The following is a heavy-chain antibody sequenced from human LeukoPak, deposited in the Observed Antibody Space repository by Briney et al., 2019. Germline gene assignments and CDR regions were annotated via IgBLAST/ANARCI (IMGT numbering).Heavy chain of an antibody. V-gene: IGHV4-4*02. CDR3: ARGGPPGYYYDYYMDV. J-gene: IGHJ6*03. CDR1: GGSISSSNW. Sequence: SETLSLTCAVSGGSISSSNWWSWVRQPPGKGLEWIGEIYHSEITNYNPSLKSRVTISVDKSKNQFSLRLSSVTAADTAVYFCARGGPPGYYYDYYMDVWGKGTTVTISS. CDR2: IYHSEIT.